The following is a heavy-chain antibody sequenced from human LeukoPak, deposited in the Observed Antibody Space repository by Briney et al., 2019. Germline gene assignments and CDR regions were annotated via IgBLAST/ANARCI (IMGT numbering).Heavy chain of an antibody. CDR3: AKCESNYGNDALDI. J-gene: IGHJ3*02. V-gene: IGHV3-23*01. CDR1: GFTFSNYA. Sequence: GGSLRLSCAASGFTFSNYAMNWVRQAPGKGPEWVSYIRGGGAVTHYAESVKGRYTISRDNFNNILYLQMSSLRAEDTAVYYCAKCESNYGNDALDIWGQGTMVTVSS. D-gene: IGHD5-18*01. CDR2: IRGGGAVT.